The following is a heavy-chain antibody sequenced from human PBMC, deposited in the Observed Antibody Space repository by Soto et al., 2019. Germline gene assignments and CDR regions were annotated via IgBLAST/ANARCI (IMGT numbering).Heavy chain of an antibody. D-gene: IGHD7-27*01. CDR1: GFTFSGSA. CDR2: IRSKANSYAT. V-gene: IGHV3-73*01. CDR3: TRWAATNWGNFDY. Sequence: PGGSLRLSCAASGFTFSGSAMHWVRQASGKGLEWVGRIRSKANSYATAYAAPVKGRFTISRDDSKNTAYLEMNSLKTEDTAVYYCTRWAATNWGNFDYWGQGSLVT. J-gene: IGHJ4*02.